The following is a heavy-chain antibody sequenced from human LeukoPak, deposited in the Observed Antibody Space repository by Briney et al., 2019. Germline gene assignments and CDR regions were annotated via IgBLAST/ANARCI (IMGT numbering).Heavy chain of an antibody. D-gene: IGHD5-24*01. V-gene: IGHV1-24*01. CDR3: ASRILEMATIDYYGMDV. J-gene: IGHJ6*02. Sequence: GASVKVSCKVSGYTLTELSMHWVRQAPGKGLEWMGGFDPEDGETIYAQKFQGRVTMTRDTSTSTVYMELSSLRSEDTAVYYCASRILEMATIDYYGMDVWGQGTTVTVSS. CDR1: GYTLTELS. CDR2: FDPEDGET.